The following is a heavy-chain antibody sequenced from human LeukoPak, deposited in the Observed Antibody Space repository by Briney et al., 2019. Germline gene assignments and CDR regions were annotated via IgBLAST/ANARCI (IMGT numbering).Heavy chain of an antibody. V-gene: IGHV4-34*01. Sequence: SETLSLPCPVYGGSFSGYYWSWIRQPPGKGLEWIGEINHSGSTNYNPSLKSRVTISVDTSKNQFSLKLSSVTAADTAVYYCARARGWLALDYWGQGTLVTVSS. CDR3: ARARGWLALDY. J-gene: IGHJ4*02. CDR1: GGSFSGYY. D-gene: IGHD6-19*01. CDR2: INHSGST.